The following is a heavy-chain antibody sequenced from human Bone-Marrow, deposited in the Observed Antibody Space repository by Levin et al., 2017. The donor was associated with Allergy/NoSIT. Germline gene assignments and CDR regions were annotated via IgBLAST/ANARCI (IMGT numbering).Heavy chain of an antibody. Sequence: PGGSLRLSCAASGFTFSNYAMSWVRQAPGKGLGWVSGISGRGDSTYHADSVKGRSTISRDNSKNTLYLQMNSLTAEDTAVYYCAKDRDFYGSGSLGNWGQGTLVTVSS. CDR2: ISGRGDST. J-gene: IGHJ4*02. V-gene: IGHV3-23*01. CDR3: AKDRDFYGSGSLGN. D-gene: IGHD3-10*01. CDR1: GFTFSNYA.